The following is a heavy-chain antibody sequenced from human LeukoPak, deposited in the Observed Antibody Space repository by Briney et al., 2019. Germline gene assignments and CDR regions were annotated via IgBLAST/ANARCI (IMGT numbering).Heavy chain of an antibody. D-gene: IGHD6-13*01. V-gene: IGHV3-33*01. CDR3: ARDRGIAAAGPLDY. Sequence: GGSLRLSCAASGFTFSSYGMHWVRQAPGKGLEWVAVIWYDGSSKYYADSVKGRFTISRDNSKNTLYLQMNSLRAEDTAVYYCARDRGIAAAGPLDYWGQGTLVTVSS. CDR2: IWYDGSSK. J-gene: IGHJ4*02. CDR1: GFTFSSYG.